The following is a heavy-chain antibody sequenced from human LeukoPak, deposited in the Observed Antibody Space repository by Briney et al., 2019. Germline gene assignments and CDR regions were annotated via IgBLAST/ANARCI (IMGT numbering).Heavy chain of an antibody. CDR3: ATMSIAAGNDY. CDR1: GGSISSYY. Sequence: SETLSLTCIVSGGSISSYYWSWIRQPPGKGLEWIGYIYYSGSTNYNPSLKSRVTISVDTSKNQFSLKLSSVTAADTAVYYCATMSIAAGNDYWGQGTLVTVSS. D-gene: IGHD6-6*01. V-gene: IGHV4-59*08. J-gene: IGHJ4*02. CDR2: IYYSGST.